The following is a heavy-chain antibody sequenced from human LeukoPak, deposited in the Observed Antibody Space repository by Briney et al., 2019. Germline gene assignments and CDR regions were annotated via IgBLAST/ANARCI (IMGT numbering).Heavy chain of an antibody. CDR2: VYYTGST. V-gene: IGHV4-39*01. Sequence: SETLSLTCAVSGDSVTSGTFYWAWLRQPPGKGLERIATVYYTGSTYYNPSLKSRVTISIDTSKNQFSLKLRSVVAPDTAVYYCARHSGSGSLSRPFDPWGQGTLVTVSS. CDR3: ARHSGSGSLSRPFDP. D-gene: IGHD3-10*01. J-gene: IGHJ5*02. CDR1: GDSVTSGTFY.